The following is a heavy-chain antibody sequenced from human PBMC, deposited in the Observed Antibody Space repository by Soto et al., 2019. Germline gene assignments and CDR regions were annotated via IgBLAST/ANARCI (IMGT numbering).Heavy chain of an antibody. Sequence: VQLVQSGAEVKKPGSSVKVSCKASGGTFSSYAISWVRQAPGQGLEWMGGILPIFGTANYAQQFQGRVTITADESTSTAYLELSSLSSEDTAVYYCARGEVATFVPHAFDIWGQGTMVTVSS. CDR2: ILPIFGTA. D-gene: IGHD3-10*02. CDR1: GGTFSSYA. J-gene: IGHJ3*02. CDR3: ARGEVATFVPHAFDI. V-gene: IGHV1-69*01.